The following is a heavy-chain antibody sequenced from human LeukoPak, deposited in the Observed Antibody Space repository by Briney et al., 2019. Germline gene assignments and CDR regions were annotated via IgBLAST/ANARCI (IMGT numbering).Heavy chain of an antibody. D-gene: IGHD2-2*01. Sequence: ASVKVSCKVSGYTLTELSMHWVRQAPGKGLGWMGGFDPEDGETIYAQKFQGRVTMTEDTSTDTAYMELSRLRSEDTAVYYCATGGPYCSSTSCYHMDVWGKGTTVTVSS. CDR3: ATGGPYCSSTSCYHMDV. CDR2: FDPEDGET. V-gene: IGHV1-24*01. CDR1: GYTLTELS. J-gene: IGHJ6*03.